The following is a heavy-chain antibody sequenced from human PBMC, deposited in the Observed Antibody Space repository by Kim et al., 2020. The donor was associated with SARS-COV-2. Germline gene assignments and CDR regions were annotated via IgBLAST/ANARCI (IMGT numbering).Heavy chain of an antibody. J-gene: IGHJ3*02. CDR3: ATERWLDAFDI. Sequence: TIYAQKFQGRVTMTEDTSTDTAYMELSSLRSEDTAVYYCATERWLDAFDIWGQGTMVTVSS. CDR2: T. V-gene: IGHV1-24*01. D-gene: IGHD6-19*01.